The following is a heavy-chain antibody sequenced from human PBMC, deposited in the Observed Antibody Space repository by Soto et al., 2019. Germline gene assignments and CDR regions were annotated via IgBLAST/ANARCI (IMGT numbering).Heavy chain of an antibody. J-gene: IGHJ4*02. CDR3: ASHYDSSGYYYRGLDY. Sequence: APVRVSYRASGYTCTSYEIKWLRQATGQGLEWMGGMIPNCGNADYAQKFKGRVTITANESTSTAYMELSSLRSEDTAVYYCASHYDSSGYYYRGLDYWGQGTLVTVSS. V-gene: IGHV1-8*01. CDR2: MIPNCGNA. D-gene: IGHD3-22*01. CDR1: GYTCTSYE.